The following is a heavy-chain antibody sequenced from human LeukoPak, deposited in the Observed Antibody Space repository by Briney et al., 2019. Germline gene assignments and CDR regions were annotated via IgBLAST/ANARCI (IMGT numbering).Heavy chain of an antibody. D-gene: IGHD1-14*01. Sequence: SETLSLTCSASGGSITSYYWSWIRQPPGKGLEWIGHVSDGGRTNYSPSLRSRVSISVDTSKNQFSLKLNSVTAADTAVYFCARASTTFDDWGQGTLVTVSS. V-gene: IGHV4-59*01. J-gene: IGHJ4*02. CDR1: GGSITSYY. CDR2: VSDGGRT. CDR3: ARASTTFDD.